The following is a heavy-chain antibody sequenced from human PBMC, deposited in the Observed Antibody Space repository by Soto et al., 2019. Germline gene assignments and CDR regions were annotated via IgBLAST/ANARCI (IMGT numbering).Heavy chain of an antibody. D-gene: IGHD4-17*01. Sequence: ASVKVSCKASGYTFNGYYMHWVRQAPGQGLEWMGWINPNSGGTNYAQKFQGWVTMTRDTSISTAYMELSRLRSDDTAVYYCARDRFSTLTHWFDPWGQGTLVTVSS. CDR3: ARDRFSTLTHWFDP. V-gene: IGHV1-2*04. CDR1: GYTFNGYY. CDR2: INPNSGGT. J-gene: IGHJ5*02.